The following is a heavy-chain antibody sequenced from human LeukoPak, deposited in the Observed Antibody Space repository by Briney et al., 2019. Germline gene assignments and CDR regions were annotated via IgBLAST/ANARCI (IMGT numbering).Heavy chain of an antibody. CDR1: GGSFSSEA. Sequence: SVKVSCKAFGGSFSSEAISWVRQAPGQGLEWMGGIIPIFGTANYAQKFQGRVTITTDESTSTAYMEVSSLRSEDTAVYYCARVRSLVPAAYHMDVWGKGTTVTVSS. D-gene: IGHD2-2*01. V-gene: IGHV1-69*05. CDR2: IIPIFGTA. CDR3: ARVRSLVPAAYHMDV. J-gene: IGHJ6*03.